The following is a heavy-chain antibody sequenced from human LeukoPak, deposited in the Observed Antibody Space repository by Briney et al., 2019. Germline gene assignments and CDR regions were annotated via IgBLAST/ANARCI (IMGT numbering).Heavy chain of an antibody. CDR3: AKGGYYGSGSYDLS. V-gene: IGHV3-23*01. Sequence: PAGSLRLSCAASGFTFSSYAMSWVRQAPRKGLEWVSATSGSAGTAYYAGSVKGRFTISRDNSKNTLYLQMNSLRAEDTAVYYCAKGGYYGSGSYDLSWGHGTLVTVSS. CDR2: TSGSAGTA. J-gene: IGHJ4*01. D-gene: IGHD3-10*01. CDR1: GFTFSSYA.